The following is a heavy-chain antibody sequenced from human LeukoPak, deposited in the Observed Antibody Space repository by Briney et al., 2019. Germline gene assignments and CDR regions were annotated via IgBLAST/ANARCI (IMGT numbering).Heavy chain of an antibody. D-gene: IGHD2-8*01. Sequence: SETLSLTCTVSGVSMSAFQWSWVRQSPEKGLEWIGCVNTKGETNYNPSLKSRVITPVDTSKSQFSLRLTSVTAADTAVYYCATSNDAKIAPFDHWGQGALVTVSS. CDR1: GVSMSAFQ. J-gene: IGHJ4*02. V-gene: IGHV4-4*09. CDR2: VNTKGET. CDR3: ATSNDAKIAPFDH.